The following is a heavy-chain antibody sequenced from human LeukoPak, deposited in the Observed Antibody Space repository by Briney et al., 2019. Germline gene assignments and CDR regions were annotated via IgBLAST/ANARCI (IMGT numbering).Heavy chain of an antibody. V-gene: IGHV1-69*05. Sequence: AVKVSCKASGGTFSSYAISWVRQAPGQGLDWMGRIIPIFGTANYAQKFHGRVTIPTDESTTTAYMELSSLRSEDTAEYYCAQDRAIPPWGTTFDYWGQGTLVTVSS. CDR1: GGTFSSYA. CDR2: IIPIFGTA. CDR3: AQDRAIPPWGTTFDY. J-gene: IGHJ4*02. D-gene: IGHD2/OR15-2a*01.